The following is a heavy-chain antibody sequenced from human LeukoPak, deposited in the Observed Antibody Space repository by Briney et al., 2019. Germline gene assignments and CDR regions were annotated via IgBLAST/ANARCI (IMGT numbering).Heavy chain of an antibody. CDR2: ISSGDSST. Sequence: LPGGSLRLSCEASGFTLTTYAMSWVRQAPGKGLQWVSGISSGDSSTYYTDSVKGRFTISRDNSKNTLYLQINSLRAEDTAVYYCAKCMSGSGVCLNFDPWGQGILVTVSS. V-gene: IGHV3-23*01. D-gene: IGHD2-21*02. CDR3: AKCMSGSGVCLNFDP. CDR1: GFTLTTYA. J-gene: IGHJ5*02.